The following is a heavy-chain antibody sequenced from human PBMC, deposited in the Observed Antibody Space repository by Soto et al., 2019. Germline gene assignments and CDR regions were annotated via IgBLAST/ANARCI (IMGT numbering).Heavy chain of an antibody. CDR1: XXXXXXXS. J-gene: IGHJ4*02. CDR2: ISSSSSTI. CDR3: ARANYYGSPGDFDY. V-gene: IGHV3-48*01. D-gene: IGHD3-10*01. Sequence: EVQLVESGGGLVQPGGSLXLXXXXXXXXXXXXSMXXVRQAPGKGLEWVSYISSSSSTIYYADSVKGRFTISRHKAKNSLYLHTNSLRADDTAVYYCARANYYGSPGDFDYRGQGTLVTVSS.